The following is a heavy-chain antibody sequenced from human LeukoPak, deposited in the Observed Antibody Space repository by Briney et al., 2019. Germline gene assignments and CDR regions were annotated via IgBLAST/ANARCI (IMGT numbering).Heavy chain of an antibody. D-gene: IGHD2-2*01. CDR1: GFTFSSYA. CDR2: ISSNGGST. V-gene: IGHV3-64*01. CDR3: ARGLRGSTSCYDY. J-gene: IGHJ4*02. Sequence: QTGGSLRLSCAASGFTFSSYAMHWVRQAPGKGLEYVSAISSNGGSTYYANSVKGRFTISRDNSKNTLYLQMGSLRAEDMAVYYCARGLRGSTSCYDYWGQGTLVTVSS.